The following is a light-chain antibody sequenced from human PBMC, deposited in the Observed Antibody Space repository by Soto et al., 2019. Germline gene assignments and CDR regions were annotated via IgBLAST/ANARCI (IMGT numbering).Light chain of an antibody. CDR1: QSVSSY. CDR2: DAS. J-gene: IGKJ4*01. Sequence: EIVLTQSPATLSLSPGDRATLSCRASQSVSSYLAWYQQKPGQAPRLLIYDASNRATGIPARFSGSGSGTDFTLTISGLEPEDFAVYYCQQRSNWPPVTFGGGTKVEIK. V-gene: IGKV3-11*01. CDR3: QQRSNWPPVT.